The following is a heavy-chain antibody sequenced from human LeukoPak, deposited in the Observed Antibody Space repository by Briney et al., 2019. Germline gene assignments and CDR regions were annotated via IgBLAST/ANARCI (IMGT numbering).Heavy chain of an antibody. V-gene: IGHV3-30-3*01. D-gene: IGHD2-2*01. CDR3: ARDPWGYCSSTSCYGSAFDI. CDR2: ISYDGSNK. Sequence: PGRSLRLSCAASGFTFSSYAMHWVRQAPGKGLEWVAVISYDGSNKYYADSVKGRFTISRDNSKNTLYLQMNSLRAEDTAVYYCARDPWGYCSSTSCYGSAFDIWGQGTMVTVSS. J-gene: IGHJ3*02. CDR1: GFTFSSYA.